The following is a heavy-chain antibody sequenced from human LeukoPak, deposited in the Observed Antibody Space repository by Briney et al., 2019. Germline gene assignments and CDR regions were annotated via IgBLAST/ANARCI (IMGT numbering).Heavy chain of an antibody. J-gene: IGHJ4*02. CDR2: ISTDGSMT. D-gene: IGHD6-13*01. CDR3: TRDSAAPGADLDY. CDR1: GYTFSSYW. Sequence: GGSLRLSCADSGYTFSSYWTHWVCQAPGTGLVWVSHISTDGSMTDYADSLKGRFTIARDNARNTLYLQVIRLRAEDTAVYYCTRDSAAPGADLDYWGQGTLVTVSS. V-gene: IGHV3-74*01.